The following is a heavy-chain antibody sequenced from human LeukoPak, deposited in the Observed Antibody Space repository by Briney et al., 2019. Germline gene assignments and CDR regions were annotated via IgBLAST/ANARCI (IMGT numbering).Heavy chain of an antibody. V-gene: IGHV3-74*01. CDR3: ASPKPDY. Sequence: GGSLRLSCAASGFTFRSWYMYWVRQRPGKGLEWLCRITSDGSTSYYADSVRGRFTISRDNAKNALYLQMNSLTDEDTAVYYCASPKPDYWGQGTLVTVSS. CDR1: GFTFRSWY. J-gene: IGHJ4*02. CDR2: ITSDGSTS.